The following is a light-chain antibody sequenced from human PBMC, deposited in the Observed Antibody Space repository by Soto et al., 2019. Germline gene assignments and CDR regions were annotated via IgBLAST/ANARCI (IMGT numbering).Light chain of an antibody. V-gene: IGKV3-11*01. CDR1: QSVSSY. CDR2: DAS. J-gene: IGKJ5*01. Sequence: EIVLTQSPATLSLSPSERATLSCRASQSVSSYLAWYHQKPGQAPRLLIYDASNRATGIPARFSGSGSETDFTLTISSLEPEDCAVYYCQQRSNWPTFGQGTRLKIK. CDR3: QQRSNWPT.